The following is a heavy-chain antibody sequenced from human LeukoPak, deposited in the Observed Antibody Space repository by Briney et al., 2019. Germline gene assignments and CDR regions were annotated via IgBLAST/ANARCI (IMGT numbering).Heavy chain of an antibody. D-gene: IGHD1-14*01. CDR1: GYSFTGYY. CDR3: VRAPAPIKYNLDY. V-gene: IGHV1-2*02. J-gene: IGHJ4*02. CDR2: ISLNSGAT. Sequence: ASVKVSCKASGYSFTGYYMHWVRQAPGQGLEWMGWISLNSGATSYAQKFQGRVTLTKDTSISTAYMELSSLTSDDTAVYHCVRAPAPIKYNLDYWGQGTLVTVSS.